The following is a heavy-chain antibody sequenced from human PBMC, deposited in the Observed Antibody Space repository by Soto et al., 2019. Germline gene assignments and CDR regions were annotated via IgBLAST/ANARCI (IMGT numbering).Heavy chain of an antibody. CDR3: ARGVRGVMDY. Sequence: QVQLQESGPGLVKPSETLSLTCTVSGGSVSSGRYYWSWIRQPPGKGLEWIGYIYYSGSTNYNPSLKSRVTISVDASKNRSSLKLSSVTAADTAVYYGARGVRGVMDYWGQGTLVTVSS. J-gene: IGHJ4*02. D-gene: IGHD3-10*01. CDR1: GGSVSSGRYY. CDR2: IYYSGST. V-gene: IGHV4-61*01.